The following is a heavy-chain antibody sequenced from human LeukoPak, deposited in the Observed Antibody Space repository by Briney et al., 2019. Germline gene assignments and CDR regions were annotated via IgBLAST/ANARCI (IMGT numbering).Heavy chain of an antibody. CDR3: ASCSGGSCYSGDTLFDP. D-gene: IGHD2-15*01. Sequence: GASVKVSCKASGGTFSSYAISWVRQAPGQGLEWMGGIIPIFGTANYAQKFQGRVTITADESTSTAYMELSSLRSEDTAVYYCASCSGGSCYSGDTLFDPWGQGTLVTVSS. V-gene: IGHV1-69*13. CDR1: GGTFSSYA. J-gene: IGHJ5*02. CDR2: IIPIFGTA.